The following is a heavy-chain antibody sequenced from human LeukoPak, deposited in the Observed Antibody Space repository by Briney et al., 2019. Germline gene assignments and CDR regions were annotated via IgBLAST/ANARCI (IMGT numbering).Heavy chain of an antibody. D-gene: IGHD6-19*01. Sequence: GGSLRLSCAASGFTFIDYDMHWVRQVIGKGLEWVSAIGSRGDTHYSGAVKGRFTISRENAESSLYLQMNSLRAEDTAVYYCARGGIQVSGIDEFDYWGQGTLVTVSS. J-gene: IGHJ4*02. CDR1: GFTFIDYD. CDR2: IGSRGDT. V-gene: IGHV3-13*01. CDR3: ARGGIQVSGIDEFDY.